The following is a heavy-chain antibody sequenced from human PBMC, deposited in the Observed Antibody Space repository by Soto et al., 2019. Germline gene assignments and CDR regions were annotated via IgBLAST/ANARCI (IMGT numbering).Heavy chain of an antibody. CDR1: GSDLENYG. D-gene: IGHD5-18*01. V-gene: IGHV3-30*18. Sequence: QVQLVESGGGVVHPGRSLRLSCVASGSDLENYGIHWVRQAPGEGLEWVAVISSDGTTKSYIDSVRGRFTISRDNSRSTVFLQMNSLRREDTAMYYCVKDGGGVRYNYNIRGDSWGQGTQVTLSS. CDR3: VKDGGGVRYNYNIRGDS. J-gene: IGHJ4*02. CDR2: ISSDGTTK.